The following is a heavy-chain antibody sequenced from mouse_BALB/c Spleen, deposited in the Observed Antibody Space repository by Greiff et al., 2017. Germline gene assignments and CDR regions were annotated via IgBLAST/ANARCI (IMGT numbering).Heavy chain of an antibody. Sequence: EVQRVESGPELVKPGASVKMSCKASGYTFTSYVMHWVKQKPGQGLEWIGYINPYNDGTKYNEKFKGKATLTSDKSSSTAYMELSSLTSEDSAVYYCARDGPYYFDYWGQGTTLTVSS. J-gene: IGHJ2*01. D-gene: IGHD2-3*01. CDR1: GYTFTSYV. CDR3: ARDGPYYFDY. V-gene: IGHV1-14*01. CDR2: INPYNDGT.